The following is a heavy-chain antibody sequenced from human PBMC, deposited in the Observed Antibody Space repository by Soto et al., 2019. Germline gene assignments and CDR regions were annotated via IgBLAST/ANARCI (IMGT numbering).Heavy chain of an antibody. Sequence: SETLSLTCNVSGGSISSSRSYWAWFRQPPGKELEWIANIFYAGNTYYNPSLKSRVTVSVDTSKNQFSLKLDSVTAADTAVYYCARQAAAPGIDLWFDPWGQGTLVTVSS. V-gene: IGHV4-39*01. J-gene: IGHJ5*02. CDR3: ARQAAAPGIDLWFDP. D-gene: IGHD6-13*01. CDR2: IFYAGNT. CDR1: GGSISSSRSY.